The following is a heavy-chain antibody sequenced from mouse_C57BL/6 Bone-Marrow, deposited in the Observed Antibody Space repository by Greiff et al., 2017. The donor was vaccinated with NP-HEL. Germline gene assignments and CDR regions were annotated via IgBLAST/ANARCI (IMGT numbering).Heavy chain of an antibody. CDR1: GYTFTSYD. D-gene: IGHD4-1*01. J-gene: IGHJ3*01. Sequence: QVHVKQSGPELVKPGASVKLSCKASGYTFTSYDINWVKQRPGQGLEWIGWIYPRDGSTKYNEKFKGKATLTVDTSSSTAYMELHSLTSEDSAVYFCARLGRAYWGQGTLVTVSA. CDR2: IYPRDGST. CDR3: ARLGRAY. V-gene: IGHV1-85*01.